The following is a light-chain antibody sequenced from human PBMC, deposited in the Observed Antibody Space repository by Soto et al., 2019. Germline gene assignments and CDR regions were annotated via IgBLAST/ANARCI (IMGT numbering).Light chain of an antibody. J-gene: IGLJ1*01. CDR1: SSDVGGYNF. CDR2: EVN. Sequence: QSALTQPASVSGSPGQSITISCTGSSSDVGGYNFVSWYQHYPGKAPKLIIFEVNNRPLGVSDRFSGSKSGNTASLTISGLQAEDGADYYCCSYAPSATYVFGAGTKLTVL. V-gene: IGLV2-14*01. CDR3: CSYAPSATYV.